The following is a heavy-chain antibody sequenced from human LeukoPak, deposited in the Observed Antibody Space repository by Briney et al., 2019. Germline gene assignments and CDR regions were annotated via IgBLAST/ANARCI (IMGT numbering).Heavy chain of an antibody. CDR3: AKEGPYCGGDCYGVFDY. CDR2: IDDDGSIT. CDR1: GFTFSSQW. V-gene: IGHV3-74*01. J-gene: IGHJ4*02. D-gene: IGHD2-21*02. Sequence: GGSLRLSCAASGFTFSSQWMHWVRHAPGKGLLWVSRIDDDGSITNYAESVKGRFTISRDNAKNTVYLQMNSLRAEDTAVYYCAKEGPYCGGDCYGVFDYWGQGTLVTVSS.